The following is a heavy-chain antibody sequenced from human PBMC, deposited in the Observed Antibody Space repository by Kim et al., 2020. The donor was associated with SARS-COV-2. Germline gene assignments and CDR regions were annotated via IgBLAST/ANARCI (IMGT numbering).Heavy chain of an antibody. J-gene: IGHJ4*02. Sequence: GGSLRLSCAASGFTFSSYAMSWVRQAPGKGLEWVSAISGSGGSTYYADSVKGRFTISRDNSKNTLYLQMNSLRAEDTAVYYCAKVSYSSRWYPNTLDYWGQGTQVAVSS. D-gene: IGHD6-13*01. CDR3: AKVSYSSRWYPNTLDY. CDR2: ISGSGGST. V-gene: IGHV3-23*01. CDR1: GFTFSSYA.